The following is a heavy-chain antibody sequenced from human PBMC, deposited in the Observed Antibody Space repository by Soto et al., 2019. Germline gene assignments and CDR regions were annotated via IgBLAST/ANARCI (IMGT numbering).Heavy chain of an antibody. CDR3: AGGGYSYGRSEYYYYGMDV. CDR2: IIPIFGTA. J-gene: IGHJ6*02. D-gene: IGHD5-18*01. CDR1: GGTFSSYA. Sequence: GASVKVSCKASGGTFSSYAISWVRQAPGQGLEWMGGIIPIFGTANYAQKFQGRVTITADESTSTAYMELSSLRSEDTAVYYCAGGGYSYGRSEYYYYGMDVWGQGTTVTVSS. V-gene: IGHV1-69*13.